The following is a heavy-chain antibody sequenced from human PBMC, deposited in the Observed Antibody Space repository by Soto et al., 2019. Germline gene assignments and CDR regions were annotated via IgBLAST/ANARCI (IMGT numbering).Heavy chain of an antibody. CDR2: INPNGGGT. D-gene: IGHD6-19*01. V-gene: IGHV1-2*04. Sequence: QAPGQGREWMGWINPNGGGTNYAQKVQGWVTMTRDTSISTAYMELSRLRSDDTAVYYCARDRTRSGWAYFDYWGQGTXVTVSS. J-gene: IGHJ4*02. CDR3: ARDRTRSGWAYFDY.